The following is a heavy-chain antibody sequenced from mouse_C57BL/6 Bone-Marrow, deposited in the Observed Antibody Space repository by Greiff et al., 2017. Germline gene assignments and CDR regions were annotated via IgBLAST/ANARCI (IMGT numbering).Heavy chain of an antibody. V-gene: IGHV1-39*01. CDR1: GYSFTDYN. Sequence: EVQLQQSGPELVKPGASVKISCKASGYSFTDYNMNWVKQSNGKSLEWIGVINPNYGTTSYTQKLKGTATLSVDQASSTAYMQLNSLASEDSAVYYSANGDDYDDGYALDFWGQGTSVTVSS. CDR2: INPNYGTT. J-gene: IGHJ4*01. D-gene: IGHD2-4*01. CDR3: ANGDDYDDGYALDF.